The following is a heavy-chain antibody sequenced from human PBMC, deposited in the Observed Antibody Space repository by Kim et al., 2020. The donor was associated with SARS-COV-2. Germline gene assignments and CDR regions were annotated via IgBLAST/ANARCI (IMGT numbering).Heavy chain of an antibody. CDR3: ANSYPDYGDYEPYFDY. V-gene: IGHV3-23*01. CDR1: GFTFSSYA. J-gene: IGHJ4*02. D-gene: IGHD4-17*01. CDR2: ISGSGGST. Sequence: GGSLRLSCAASGFTFSSYAMSWVRQAPGKGLEWVSAISGSGGSTYYADSVKGRFTISRDNSKNTLYLQMNTLRAEDTAVYYCANSYPDYGDYEPYFDYWGQGTLVTVSS.